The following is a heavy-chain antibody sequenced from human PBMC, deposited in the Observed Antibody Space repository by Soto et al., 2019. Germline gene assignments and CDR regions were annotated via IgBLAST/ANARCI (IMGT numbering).Heavy chain of an antibody. D-gene: IGHD2-21*02. CDR3: ARDLAYCGGDCYSGGDYYYGMDV. V-gene: IGHV1-69*06. J-gene: IGHJ6*02. CDR2: IIPIFGTA. CDR1: GGTFSSYA. Sequence: SVKVSCKASGGTFSSYAISWVRQAPGQGLEWMGGIIPIFGTANYAQKFQGRVTITADKSTSTAYMELSSLRSEDTAVYYCARDLAYCGGDCYSGGDYYYGMDVWGQGTTVTVSS.